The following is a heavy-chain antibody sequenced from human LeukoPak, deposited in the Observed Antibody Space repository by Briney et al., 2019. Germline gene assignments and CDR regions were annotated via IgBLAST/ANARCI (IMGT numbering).Heavy chain of an antibody. V-gene: IGHV4-38-2*02. CDR3: ARVPGPNWFDP. CDR2: IYHSGST. Sequence: SETLSLTCTVSGYSISSGYYWGWIRQPPGKGLEWIGSIYHSGSTYYNSSLQSRVTISVDTSKNQFSLKLSSVTAADTAMYYCARVPGPNWFDPWGQGTLVTVSS. CDR1: GYSISSGYY. J-gene: IGHJ5*02.